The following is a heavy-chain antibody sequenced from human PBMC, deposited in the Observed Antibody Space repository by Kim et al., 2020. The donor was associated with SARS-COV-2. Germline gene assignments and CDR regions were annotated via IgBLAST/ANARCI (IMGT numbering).Heavy chain of an antibody. J-gene: IGHJ5*02. D-gene: IGHD3-22*01. Sequence: GGSLRLSCAASGFTFSSYGMHWVRQAPGKGLEWVAVIWYDGSNKYYADSVKGRFTISRDNSKNTLYLQMNSLRAEDTAVYYCARAHYYDSSGYYLNWFDPWGQGTLVTVSS. CDR2: IWYDGSNK. CDR1: GFTFSSYG. V-gene: IGHV3-33*01. CDR3: ARAHYYDSSGYYLNWFDP.